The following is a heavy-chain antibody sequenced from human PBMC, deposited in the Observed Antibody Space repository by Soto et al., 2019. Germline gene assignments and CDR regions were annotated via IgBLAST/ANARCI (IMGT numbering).Heavy chain of an antibody. CDR1: GGSISSYY. CDR2: IYYSGST. J-gene: IGHJ5*01. V-gene: IGHV4-59*08. D-gene: IGHD3-10*01. Sequence: PSETLSLTCTVSGGSISSYYWSWIRRPPWKGLEWIGYIYYSGSTNYNPSLKSRVTISVDTSKNQFSLKLSSVTAADTAVYYCARLGPGGWSKDWFDSWGQGTLVIVSS. CDR3: ARLGPGGWSKDWFDS.